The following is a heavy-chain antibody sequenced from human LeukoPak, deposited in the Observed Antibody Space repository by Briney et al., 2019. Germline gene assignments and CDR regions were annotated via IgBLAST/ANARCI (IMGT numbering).Heavy chain of an antibody. CDR1: GGSISSGDYY. V-gene: IGHV4-30-4*01. CDR3: ARRGYASSGYYYAY. Sequence: SETLSLTCTVSGGSISSGDYYWSWIRQPPGKGLEWIAYISHSGGTYYNPSLQSRATISLDTSRNQFSLKLSSLTAANTAVYYCARRGYASSGYYYAYWGQGNLVTVSS. CDR2: ISHSGGT. D-gene: IGHD3-22*01. J-gene: IGHJ4*02.